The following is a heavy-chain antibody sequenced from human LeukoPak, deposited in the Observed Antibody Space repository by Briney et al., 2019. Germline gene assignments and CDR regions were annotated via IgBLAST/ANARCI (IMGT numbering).Heavy chain of an antibody. V-gene: IGHV3-21*01. CDR3: AREGTTVCIDY. D-gene: IGHD4-17*01. CDR1: GFTFSSYS. J-gene: IGHJ4*02. Sequence: GGSLRLACAASGFTFSSYSINWVRQAPGKGLEWVSFISSGSSYIYYADSVKGRFTISRDNAKNSLYLQMNSLRAGDTAVYYCAREGTTVCIDYWGQGTLVTVSS. CDR2: ISSGSSYI.